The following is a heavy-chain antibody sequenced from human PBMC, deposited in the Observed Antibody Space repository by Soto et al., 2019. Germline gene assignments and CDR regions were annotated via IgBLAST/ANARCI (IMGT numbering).Heavy chain of an antibody. CDR3: AKDRDGYYSGMDV. Sequence: GGSLRLSCAASGFTFSSYGMHWVRQAPGKGLEWVAVISYDGSNKYYADSVKGRFTISRDNSKNTLYLQMNSLRAEDTAVYYCAKDRDGYYSGMDVWGQGTTVTVSS. V-gene: IGHV3-30*18. D-gene: IGHD3-22*01. J-gene: IGHJ6*02. CDR2: ISYDGSNK. CDR1: GFTFSSYG.